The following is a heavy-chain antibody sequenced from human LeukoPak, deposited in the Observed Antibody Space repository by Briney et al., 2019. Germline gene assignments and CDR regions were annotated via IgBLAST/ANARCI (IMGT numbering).Heavy chain of an antibody. CDR1: GGSISSSRNY. CDR3: ATGGGIAVAHA. Sequence: SETPSLTCTVSGGSISSSRNYWGWIRQPPGKGLEWIASIYHSGTTYYNPSLKSRVTIFVHTSDNQFSLKLSSVTAADTAAYYCATGGGIAVAHAWGQGIVVTVSS. J-gene: IGHJ4*02. V-gene: IGHV4-39*05. CDR2: IYHSGTT. D-gene: IGHD6-19*01.